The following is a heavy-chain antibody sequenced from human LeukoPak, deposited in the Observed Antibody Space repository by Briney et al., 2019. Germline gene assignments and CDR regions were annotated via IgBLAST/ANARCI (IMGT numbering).Heavy chain of an antibody. CDR3: ARGIFEPEALVGAPNYAFDI. CDR2: IDYSGST. J-gene: IGHJ3*02. CDR1: GGSISSSSYY. D-gene: IGHD1-26*01. V-gene: IGHV4-39*07. Sequence: PSETLSLTCTVSGGSISSSSYYWGWIRQPPGKGLEWIGSIDYSGSTYYKPSLKSRVTISADTSKNQFSLKLTSVTAADTAVYYCARGIFEPEALVGAPNYAFDIWGQGTMVTVSS.